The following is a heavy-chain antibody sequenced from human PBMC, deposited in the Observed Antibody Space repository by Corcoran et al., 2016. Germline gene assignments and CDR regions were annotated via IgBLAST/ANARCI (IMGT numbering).Heavy chain of an antibody. CDR1: GGTFSSYA. CDR2: IIPIFGTA. D-gene: IGHD3-22*01. Sequence: QVQLVQSGAEVKKPGSSVKVSCKASGGTFSSYAISWVRQAPGQGLEWMGGIIPIFGTANYAQKFQGRVTITADKSTSTAYMELSSLRSEDTAVYYCARDEPSWYYYDSSGSRPHWYFDLWGRGTLVTVSS. J-gene: IGHJ2*01. CDR3: ARDEPSWYYYDSSGSRPHWYFDL. V-gene: IGHV1-69*06.